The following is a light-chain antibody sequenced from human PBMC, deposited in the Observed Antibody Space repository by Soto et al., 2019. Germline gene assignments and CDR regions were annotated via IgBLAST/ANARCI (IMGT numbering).Light chain of an antibody. J-gene: IGKJ1*01. CDR1: QSISIW. CDR2: KTS. V-gene: IGKV1-5*03. CDR3: QHWHDYSWT. Sequence: DIHMTQSPSTLSASVGDRVTITCRASQSISIWLAWYQQKPGKAPNLLIYKTSSLETGVPSRFSGSGSGTEFTLTISSLQPDYFATYYCQHWHDYSWTFGQGTKVEVK.